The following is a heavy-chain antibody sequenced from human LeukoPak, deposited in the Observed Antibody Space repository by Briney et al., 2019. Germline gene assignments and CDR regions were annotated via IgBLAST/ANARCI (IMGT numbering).Heavy chain of an antibody. D-gene: IGHD1-14*01. CDR1: GFTFSSYA. Sequence: GSLRLSCAASGFTFSSYAMSWVRQAPGKGLEWIGEINHSGSTNYNPSLKSRVTISVDTSKNQFSLKLSSVTAADTAVYYCARVDRRYFDYWGQGTLVTVSS. CDR2: INHSGST. V-gene: IGHV4-34*01. CDR3: ARVDRRYFDY. J-gene: IGHJ4*02.